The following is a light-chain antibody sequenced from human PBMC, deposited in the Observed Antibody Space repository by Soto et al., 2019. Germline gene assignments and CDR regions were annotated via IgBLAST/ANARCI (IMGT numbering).Light chain of an antibody. CDR3: SSYTSATPDV. V-gene: IGLV2-14*01. Sequence: QSVLTQPASVSGSPGQSITISCTGTSSDVGAYNYDSWYQQHPGKVPKLIIYDVNNRPSGVSNRFSGSKSGNTASLTISGLQTEDEADYYCSSYTSATPDVFGTGTKLTVL. CDR2: DVN. J-gene: IGLJ1*01. CDR1: SSDVGAYNY.